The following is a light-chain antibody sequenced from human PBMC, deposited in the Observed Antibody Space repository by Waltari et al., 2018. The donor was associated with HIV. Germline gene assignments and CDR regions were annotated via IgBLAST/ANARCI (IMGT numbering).Light chain of an antibody. CDR2: DAS. J-gene: IGKJ2*01. CDR1: QSVSSY. V-gene: IGKV3-11*01. CDR3: QQRSNWPPYT. Sequence: EIVLTQSPATLSLSPWERATLSCRASQSVSSYLSWYQQKPGQAPRLIIYDASNRATGIPARFSGSGSGTDFTLTITSLEPEDFAVYYCQQRSNWPPYTFGQGTKLEIK.